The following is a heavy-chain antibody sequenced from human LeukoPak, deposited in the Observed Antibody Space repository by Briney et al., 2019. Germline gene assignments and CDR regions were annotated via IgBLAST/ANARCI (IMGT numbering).Heavy chain of an antibody. V-gene: IGHV4-39*01. CDR2: IYYSGST. CDR3: ARRVYQLVPFDY. D-gene: IGHD6-6*01. Sequence: SETLSLTCTVSGGSISSSSYYWGWIRQPPGKGLEWIGSIYYSGSTYYNPSLKSRVTISVDTSKNQFSLKLSSVTAADTAVYYCARRVYQLVPFDYWGQGTLVTVSS. CDR1: GGSISSSSYY. J-gene: IGHJ4*02.